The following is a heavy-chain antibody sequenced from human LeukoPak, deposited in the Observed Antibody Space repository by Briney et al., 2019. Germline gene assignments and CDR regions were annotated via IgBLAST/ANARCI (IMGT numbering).Heavy chain of an antibody. J-gene: IGHJ2*01. Sequence: PSETLSLTRTVSGGSISSYYWSWIRQPPGMGLQRHGYIYYSGSTNYNPSLKNRVTISVDTSKDQFSLRLTSVTAADTAMYYCARSFLGDWYFDLWGRGTLVTVSS. D-gene: IGHD1-26*01. CDR2: IYYSGST. V-gene: IGHV4-59*01. CDR3: ARSFLGDWYFDL. CDR1: GGSISSYY.